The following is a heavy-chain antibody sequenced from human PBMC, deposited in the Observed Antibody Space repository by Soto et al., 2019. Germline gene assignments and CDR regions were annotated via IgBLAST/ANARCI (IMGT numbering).Heavy chain of an antibody. J-gene: IGHJ4*02. CDR2: IYYSGST. CDR1: GGSISSYY. V-gene: IGHV4-59*01. D-gene: IGHD2-15*01. CDR3: ARERVVVGDETRGESYYFDY. Sequence: ETLSLTCTVSGGSISSYYWSWIRQPPGKGLEWIGYIYYSGSTNYNPSLKSRVTISVDTSKNQFSLKLSSVTAADTAVYYCARERVVVGDETRGESYYFDYWGQGTLVTVS.